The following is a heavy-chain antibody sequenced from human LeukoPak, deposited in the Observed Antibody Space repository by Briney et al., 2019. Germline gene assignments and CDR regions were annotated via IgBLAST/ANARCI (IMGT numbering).Heavy chain of an antibody. CDR2: SSSSGNYI. CDR3: AREQQLDC. J-gene: IGHJ4*02. CDR1: GFILRSYS. V-gene: IGHV3-21*01. Sequence: KTGGSLRLSCAPSGFILRSYSMSWVRQAPGKGLEWVAFSSSSGNYIYYADSVKGRFIISRDNAKSSLDLQLNSLRAEDTALYYCAREQQLDCWGQGILVTVSS. D-gene: IGHD6-13*01.